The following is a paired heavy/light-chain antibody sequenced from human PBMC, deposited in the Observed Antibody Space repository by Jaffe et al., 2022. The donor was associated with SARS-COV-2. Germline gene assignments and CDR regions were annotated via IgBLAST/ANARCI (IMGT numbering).Light chain of an antibody. V-gene: IGKV1-12*02. CDR3: QQANSFPWT. Sequence: DIQMTQSPSSVSASVGDRVTITCRASQGISSWLAWYQQKPGKAPKLLIYAASSLQSGVPSRFSGSGSETDFTLTISSLQPEDFATYYCQQANSFPWTFGQGTKVEIK. CDR1: QGISSW. J-gene: IGKJ1*01. CDR2: AAS.
Heavy chain of an antibody. J-gene: IGHJ4*02. Sequence: EVHLVESGGGLVQPGGSLRLSCAASGFTFSNSPMSWVRQAPGKGLEWVSGIGESGAGTDYADSVKGRFTISRDNSKNTLFLQMNSLRAEDTAVYYCAKKRPRRSGHDDFDYWGQGTLVTVSS. D-gene: IGHD5-12*01. CDR3: AKKRPRRSGHDDFDY. CDR1: GFTFSNSP. V-gene: IGHV3-23*04. CDR2: IGESGAGT.